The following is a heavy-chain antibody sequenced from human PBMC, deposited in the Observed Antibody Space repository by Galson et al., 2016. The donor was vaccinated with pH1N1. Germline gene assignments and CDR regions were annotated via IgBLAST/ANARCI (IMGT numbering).Heavy chain of an antibody. D-gene: IGHD4-23*01. CDR2: VYADGGRT. CDR1: GFTFSAYW. J-gene: IGHJ4*02. CDR3: ARGDYVGYFDDQ. Sequence: SLRLSCAASGFTFSAYWMHWVRQAPGKGLVWVSRVYADGGRTGYADSVRGRFTISRDNAKNTLYLQMSSLRAEDAAVYYCARGDYVGYFDDQWGQGTLVAVSS. V-gene: IGHV3-74*01.